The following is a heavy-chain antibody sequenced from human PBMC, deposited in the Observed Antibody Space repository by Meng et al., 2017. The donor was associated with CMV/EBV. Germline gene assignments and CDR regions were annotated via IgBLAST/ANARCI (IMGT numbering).Heavy chain of an antibody. CDR2: ISSNGGST. Sequence: GGSLRLSCAASGFTFSSYAMHWVRQAPGKGLEYVSAISSNGGSTYYADSAKGRFTISRDNSKNTLYLQMGSLRAEDTAVYYCARSIYSPLYDFWSGYHIDYWGQGTLVTVSS. D-gene: IGHD3-3*01. J-gene: IGHJ4*02. V-gene: IGHV3-64*02. CDR1: GFTFSSYA. CDR3: ARSIYSPLYDFWSGYHIDY.